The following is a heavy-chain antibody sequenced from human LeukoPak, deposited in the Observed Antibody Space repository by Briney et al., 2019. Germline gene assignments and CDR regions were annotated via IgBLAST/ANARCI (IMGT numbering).Heavy chain of an antibody. CDR3: GGLAVFDY. CDR2: IRSDGSDK. CDR1: GFTFSSYG. Sequence: QPGGSLRLSCAASGFTFSSYGMHWARQAPGKGLEWVTFIRSDGSDKYYADSVKGRFTISRDNSRNTLYPQMNSLRPEDTAVYYCGGLAVFDYWGQGTLVTVSS. V-gene: IGHV3-30*02. D-gene: IGHD2-15*01. J-gene: IGHJ4*02.